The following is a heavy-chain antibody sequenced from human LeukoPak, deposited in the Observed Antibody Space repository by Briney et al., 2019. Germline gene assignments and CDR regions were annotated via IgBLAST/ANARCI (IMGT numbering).Heavy chain of an antibody. CDR2: TYHRSKWYN. Sequence: SQTLSLTCAISGDSVSSNSAAWNWIRQSPSRGLEWLGRTYHRSKWYNEYAVSVRSRITINPDTSKNQFSLQLNSVTAADTAVYYCARQPKNSSGWYYWGQGTLVTVSS. CDR1: GDSVSSNSAA. D-gene: IGHD6-19*01. CDR3: ARQPKNSSGWYY. V-gene: IGHV6-1*01. J-gene: IGHJ4*02.